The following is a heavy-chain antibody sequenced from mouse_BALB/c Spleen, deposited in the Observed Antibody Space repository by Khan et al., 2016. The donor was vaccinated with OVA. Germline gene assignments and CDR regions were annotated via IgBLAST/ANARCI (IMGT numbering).Heavy chain of an antibody. CDR2: INPTSGYT. D-gene: IGHD2-3*01. Sequence: QVQLQQSGAELAKPGASVKMSCKASGYTFTTYWMHWVKQRPGQGLEWIGYINPTSGYTDYHEKFKDRATLSADRSSSTAYMQLSSLASEDSAVYYCTRDGIDYWGQGTTLTVSS. CDR1: GYTFTTYW. J-gene: IGHJ2*01. V-gene: IGHV1-7*01. CDR3: TRDGIDY.